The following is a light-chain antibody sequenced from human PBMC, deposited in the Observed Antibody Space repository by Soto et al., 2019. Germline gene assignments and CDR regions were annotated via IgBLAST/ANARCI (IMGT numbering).Light chain of an antibody. CDR2: AAS. J-gene: IGKJ1*01. Sequence: DIQMTQSPSSLSASVGDRVTITCRASQSINSYLNWYQQKPGKAPKLLIYAASSLQSGVPSKFSGSGSGTDFTLTISSLQPEDFATNYCRQSHSTPPTFVQRTKLDIK. V-gene: IGKV1-39*01. CDR1: QSINSY. CDR3: RQSHSTPPT.